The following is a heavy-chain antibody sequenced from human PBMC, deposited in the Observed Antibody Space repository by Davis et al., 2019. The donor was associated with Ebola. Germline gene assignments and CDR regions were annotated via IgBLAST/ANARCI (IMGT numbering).Heavy chain of an antibody. CDR1: GGSISSGGYY. CDR3: ARLTSDGYNGLDV. CDR2: IYYSGST. J-gene: IGHJ6*04. D-gene: IGHD1-1*01. V-gene: IGHV4-61*08. Sequence: MPSETLSLTCTVSGGSISSGGYYWSWIRQPPGKGLEWIGYIYYSGSTNYNPSLKSRVTISVDTSKNQFSLKLSSVTAADTAVYYCARLTSDGYNGLDVWGKGTTVTVSS.